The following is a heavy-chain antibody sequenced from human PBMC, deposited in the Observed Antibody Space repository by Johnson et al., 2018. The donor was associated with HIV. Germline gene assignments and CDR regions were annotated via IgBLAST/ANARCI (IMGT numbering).Heavy chain of an antibody. CDR3: TRRRGGFDI. V-gene: IGHV3-66*04. CDR2: IYSGGST. D-gene: IGHD2-15*01. J-gene: IGHJ3*02. CDR1: GLTFSSYG. Sequence: MLLVESGGGLVQPGGSLRLSCAAPGLTFSSYGMHWVRQAPGQGLEWVSVIYSGGSTYYADSVKGRFTISRDNSKNTLYLQMNSLRAGDTAVYYCTRRRGGFDIWGQGTMVTVSS.